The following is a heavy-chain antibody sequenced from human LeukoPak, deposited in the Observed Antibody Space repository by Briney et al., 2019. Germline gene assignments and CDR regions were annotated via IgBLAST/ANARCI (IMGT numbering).Heavy chain of an antibody. Sequence: SVKVSCKASGYTFTSYDISWVRQAPGQGLEWMGGIIPIFGTANYAQKFQGRVTMTRDMSTSTVYMELSSLRSEDTAVYYCARDTRWYYYDSSVDYWGQGTLVTVSS. CDR3: ARDTRWYYYDSSVDY. CDR2: IIPIFGTA. D-gene: IGHD3-22*01. V-gene: IGHV1-69*05. CDR1: GYTFTSYD. J-gene: IGHJ4*02.